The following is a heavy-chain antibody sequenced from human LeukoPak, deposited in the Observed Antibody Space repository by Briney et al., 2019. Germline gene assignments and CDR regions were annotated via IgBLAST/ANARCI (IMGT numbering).Heavy chain of an antibody. CDR3: AKAVGSGYSYGTFDY. D-gene: IGHD5-18*01. J-gene: IGHJ4*02. CDR1: GFTFDDYA. V-gene: IGHV3-9*03. CDR2: ISWNRGSI. Sequence: GRSLRLSCAASGFTFDDYAMHWVRQAPGKGLEWVSGISWNRGSIGYADSVKGRFTISRDNAKNSLYLQMNSLRAEDMALYYCAKAVGSGYSYGTFDYWGQGTLVTVSS.